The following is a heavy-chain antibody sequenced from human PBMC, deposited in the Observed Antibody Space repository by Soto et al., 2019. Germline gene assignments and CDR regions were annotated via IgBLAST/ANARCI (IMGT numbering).Heavy chain of an antibody. Sequence: EVQLLESGGGLVQPGGSLRLSCVASGLTFHSYAMSWVRQAPGKGLEWVSGISGSGGSTYYADSVRGRFTISRDDAKNTLTVHMHSMRAEDTAANFYEKVSRASGVVPAALNWGQGTLVTVSS. CDR1: GLTFHSYA. J-gene: IGHJ4*02. CDR2: ISGSGGST. CDR3: EKVSRASGVVPAALN. V-gene: IGHV3-23*01. D-gene: IGHD2-2*01.